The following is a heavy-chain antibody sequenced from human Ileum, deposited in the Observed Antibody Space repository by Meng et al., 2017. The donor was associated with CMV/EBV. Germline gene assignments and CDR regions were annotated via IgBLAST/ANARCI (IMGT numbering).Heavy chain of an antibody. Sequence: VHLVQSGAEVKKPGASVKVSCRTSGSTFTGYYMHWVRQAPGQGLEWLGWINPRSGDTRYAQNFQGRVTMTRDTSIITAYMDLNSLRSDDTAVYYCARGSSMSSNWFDPWGQGTLVTVSS. CDR2: INPRSGDT. J-gene: IGHJ5*02. CDR1: GSTFTGYY. CDR3: ARGSSMSSNWFDP. D-gene: IGHD2-2*01. V-gene: IGHV1-2*02.